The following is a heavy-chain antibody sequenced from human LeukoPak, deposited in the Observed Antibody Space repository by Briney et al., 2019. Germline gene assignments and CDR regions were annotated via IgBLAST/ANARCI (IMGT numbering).Heavy chain of an antibody. CDR2: ISGSGGST. D-gene: IGHD5-12*01. V-gene: IGHV3-23*01. CDR3: AKAGYSGYTTPGYWFDP. CDR1: GFTFSSYA. J-gene: IGHJ5*02. Sequence: PGGSLRLSCAASGFTFSSYAMSWVRQAPGKGLEWVSAISGSGGSTYYADSVKGRFTISRDNSKNTLYLRMNSLRAEDTAVYYCAKAGYSGYTTPGYWFDPWGQGTLVTVSS.